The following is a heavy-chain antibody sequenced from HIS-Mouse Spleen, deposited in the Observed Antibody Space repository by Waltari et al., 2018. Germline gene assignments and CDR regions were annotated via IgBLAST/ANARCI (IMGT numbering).Heavy chain of an antibody. D-gene: IGHD6-13*01. CDR3: AREIPYSSSWYDWYFDL. CDR2: IYFSGST. V-gene: IGHV4-39*07. Sequence: QLQLQESGPGLVKPSETLSLTCTVSGGSISSSSYYWGWIRHPPGKGLEWIGRIYFSGSTYYNPALRSRVTISVDTSKNQFSLKLSSVTAADTAVYYCAREIPYSSSWYDWYFDLWGRGTLVTFSS. J-gene: IGHJ2*01. CDR1: GGSISSSSYY.